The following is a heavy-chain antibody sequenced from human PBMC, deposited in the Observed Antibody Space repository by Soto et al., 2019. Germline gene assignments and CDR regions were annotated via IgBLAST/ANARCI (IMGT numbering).Heavy chain of an antibody. V-gene: IGHV4-34*01. J-gene: IGHJ4*02. CDR3: ARGRGYDILTGYPGPGFSHFDY. CDR1: GGSFSGYY. CDR2: INHSGST. Sequence: QVQLQQWGAGLLKPSETLSLTCAVYGGSFSGYYWSWIRQPPGKGLEWIGEINHSGSTNYNPSLKSRVTISVDTSKNQFSLKLSSVTAADTAVYYCARGRGYDILTGYPGPGFSHFDYWGQGTLVTVSS. D-gene: IGHD3-9*01.